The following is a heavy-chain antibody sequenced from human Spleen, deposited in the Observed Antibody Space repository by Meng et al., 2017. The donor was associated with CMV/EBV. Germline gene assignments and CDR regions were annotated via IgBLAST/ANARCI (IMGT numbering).Heavy chain of an antibody. D-gene: IGHD3-3*01. CDR2: ISSSSTI. V-gene: IGHV3-69-1*02. J-gene: IGHJ6*02. Sequence: GESLKISCAASGFTFRDYYMNWVRQAPGTGLEWDSSISSSSTIYYADSVKGRFTISRDNAKNSLYLQMNSLRAEDTAVYYCARAKPRRFLEWLSLYYYYGMDVWGQGTTVTVSS. CDR1: GFTFRDYY. CDR3: ARAKPRRFLEWLSLYYYYGMDV.